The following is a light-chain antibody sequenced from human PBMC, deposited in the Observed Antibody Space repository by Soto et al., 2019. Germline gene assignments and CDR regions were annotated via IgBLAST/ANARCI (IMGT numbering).Light chain of an antibody. Sequence: QYALTQPASVSGSPGQSITISCTGTSSDVGGYNYVSWYQHHPGKAPKLMIYEVSNRPSGVSNRFSGSKSGNTASLTISGLQAEDEADYYCSSYTSSSIDYVFGTGTKLTVL. CDR1: SSDVGGYNY. CDR3: SSYTSSSIDYV. CDR2: EVS. V-gene: IGLV2-14*01. J-gene: IGLJ1*01.